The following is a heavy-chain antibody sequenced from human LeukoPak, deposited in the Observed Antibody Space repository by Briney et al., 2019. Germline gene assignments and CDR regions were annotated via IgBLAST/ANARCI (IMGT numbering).Heavy chain of an antibody. V-gene: IGHV1-2*02. CDR2: INPNTGDT. CDR1: GYTFNVYY. D-gene: IGHD1-26*01. J-gene: IGHJ3*02. CDR3: ARDHVGDDAFDI. Sequence: ASVKVSCKASGYTFNVYYIHWVRQAPGRGLEWMGWINPNTGDTNYAQKFQGRVTMTRDTSITTAYMELSGLRSDDTAVYYCARDHVGDDAFDIWGQGTMVTVSS.